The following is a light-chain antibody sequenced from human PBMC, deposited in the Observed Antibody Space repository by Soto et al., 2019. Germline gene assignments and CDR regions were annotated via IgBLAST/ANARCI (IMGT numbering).Light chain of an antibody. CDR2: DAS. J-gene: IGKJ2*01. V-gene: IGKV3-11*01. Sequence: EVVLTQSPATLSLSPGERATLSCRASQTLANYLAWYQQRPGQAPRLLIYDASNRATGIPARFSGSGSGTDFTLTISSLEPEDSAVYYYQQRSDSYTFGQGTTLEIK. CDR1: QTLANY. CDR3: QQRSDSYT.